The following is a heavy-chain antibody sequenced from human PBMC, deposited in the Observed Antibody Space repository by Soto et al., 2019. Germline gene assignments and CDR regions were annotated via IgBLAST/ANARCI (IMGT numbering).Heavy chain of an antibody. CDR1: GFIRSDYY. V-gene: IGHV3-11*01. CDR2: ISSSGAAT. D-gene: IGHD2-2*02. Sequence: GSLRLSCAASGFIRSDYYMTWIRQAPGKGLEWISSISSSGAATYYADSVKGRFTISRDNAKNSLYVQMNSLRAEDTALYYCARTWGGCSSTSCYRYFEPWGQGTLVTVSS. CDR3: ARTWGGCSSTSCYRYFEP. J-gene: IGHJ4*02.